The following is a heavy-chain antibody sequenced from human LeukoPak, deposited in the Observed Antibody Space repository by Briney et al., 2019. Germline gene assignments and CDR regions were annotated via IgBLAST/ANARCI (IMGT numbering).Heavy chain of an antibody. V-gene: IGHV4-34*08. CDR3: FSMYRDYSDFDS. D-gene: IGHD4-17*01. CDR2: ITHTGNT. CDR1: GCTFNSY. Sequence: PAETLSLTCAAYGCTFNSYCSWGLHHPRGGLVWIVEITHTGNTHYNPALNMRVRISLSTAKSQFFLNLRSVAAADAAVDFYFSMYRDYSDFDSWGQGTLVTVSS. J-gene: IGHJ4*02.